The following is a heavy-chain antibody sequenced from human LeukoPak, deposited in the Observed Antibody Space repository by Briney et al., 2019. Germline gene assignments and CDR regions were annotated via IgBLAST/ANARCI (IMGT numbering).Heavy chain of an antibody. CDR2: IYNSGNS. Sequence: SETLSLTCTVSGGSISSDYWSWIRQPPGKGLEWIGFIYNSGNSSYNPSLKSRVTMSVDTSKNQFSLNLKSVTAADTAVYYCARQIGYWGQGTLVTVSS. CDR1: GGSISSDY. J-gene: IGHJ4*02. V-gene: IGHV4-59*08. CDR3: ARQIGY.